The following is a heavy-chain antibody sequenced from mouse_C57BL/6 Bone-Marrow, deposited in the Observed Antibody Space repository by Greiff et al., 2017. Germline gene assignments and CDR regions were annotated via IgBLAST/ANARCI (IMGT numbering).Heavy chain of an antibody. D-gene: IGHD6-5*01. J-gene: IGHJ1*03. CDR1: GFTFSDYY. CDR3: AREQAYYWYFDV. Sequence: EVQVVESEGGLVQPGSSMKLSCTASGFTFSDYYMAWVRQVPEKGLEWVANINYDGSSTYYLDSLKSRFIISRDNAKNILYLQMSSLKSEDTATYYCAREQAYYWYFDVWGTGTTVTVSS. CDR2: INYDGSST. V-gene: IGHV5-16*01.